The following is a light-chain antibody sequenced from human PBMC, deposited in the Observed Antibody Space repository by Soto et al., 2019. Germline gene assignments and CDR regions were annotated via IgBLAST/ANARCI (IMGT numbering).Light chain of an antibody. J-gene: IGKJ1*01. CDR3: QVYNSSPWT. V-gene: IGKV3-20*01. Sequence: EAVLTQSTGTLSLSPGERATLCCRASQTLSNSFIAWYQQKPGQAPRLLIYDTSSRATGVPDRYSASGSGTDFTLTISRLEPEDFAMYYCQVYNSSPWTFGQRAKV. CDR1: QTLSNSF. CDR2: DTS.